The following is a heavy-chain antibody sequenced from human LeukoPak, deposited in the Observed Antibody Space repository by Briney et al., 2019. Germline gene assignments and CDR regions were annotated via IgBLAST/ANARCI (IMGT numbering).Heavy chain of an antibody. CDR1: GGSFSGYY. Sequence: SETLSLTCAVYGGSFSGYYWSWIRQPPGKGLEWIGEINHSGSTNYNPSLKSRVTISVDTSKNQFSLKLSSVTAADTAVYYCARGGRVVPAATCWFDPWGQGTLVTVSS. D-gene: IGHD2-2*01. V-gene: IGHV4-34*01. J-gene: IGHJ5*02. CDR3: ARGGRVVPAATCWFDP. CDR2: INHSGST.